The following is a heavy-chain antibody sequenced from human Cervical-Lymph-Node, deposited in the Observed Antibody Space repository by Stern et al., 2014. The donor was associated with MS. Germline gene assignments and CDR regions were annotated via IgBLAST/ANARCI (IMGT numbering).Heavy chain of an antibody. J-gene: IGHJ1*01. Sequence: VQLEESGAEVKKPGASVKVSCKASGYTFTSYYMHWVRQATGQGLEWMGIINPSGGSTSYAQKFQGRVTMTRDTSTSTVYMELSSLRSEDTAVYYCARADYYDSSGYYYAAEYFQHWGQGTLVTVSS. CDR1: GYTFTSYY. CDR3: ARADYYDSSGYYYAAEYFQH. V-gene: IGHV1-46*01. D-gene: IGHD3-22*01. CDR2: INPSGGST.